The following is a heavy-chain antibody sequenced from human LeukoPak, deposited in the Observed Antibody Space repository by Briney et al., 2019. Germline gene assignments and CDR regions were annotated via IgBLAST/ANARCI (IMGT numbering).Heavy chain of an antibody. CDR2: IYYSGNT. CDR1: GGAISSSSYY. V-gene: IGHV4-39*01. Sequence: PSETLSLTCTVSGGAISSSSYYWGGLRQPTGKGGEWIGSIYYSGNTYYNPSLKSRVTISLATSKNQFSLTLSSVTAADTAVYFCARTVVLVIYYFDYWGQGTLVTVSS. J-gene: IGHJ4*02. D-gene: IGHD3-22*01. CDR3: ARTVVLVIYYFDY.